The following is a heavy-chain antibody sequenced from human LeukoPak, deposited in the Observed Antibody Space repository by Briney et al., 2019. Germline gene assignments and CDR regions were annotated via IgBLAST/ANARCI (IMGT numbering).Heavy chain of an antibody. J-gene: IGHJ4*02. D-gene: IGHD5-12*01. CDR2: IYDSGST. V-gene: IGHV4-39*01. CDR3: ARGLRNGLDY. CDR1: GGSIRSSYYY. Sequence: SETLSPTCTVSGGSIRSSYYYWGWIRQPPGKGLEWIGSIYDSGSTYYNPSLKSRVTISVDTSKNQFSLKLNSVTAADTAVYYCARGLRNGLDYWGQGTLVTVSS.